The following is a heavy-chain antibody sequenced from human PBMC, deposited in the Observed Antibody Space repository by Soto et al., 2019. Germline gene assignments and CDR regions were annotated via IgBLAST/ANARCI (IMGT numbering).Heavy chain of an antibody. D-gene: IGHD3-10*01. J-gene: IGHJ6*02. Sequence: GGSLRLSCAASGFTFSSYAMSWVRQAPGKGLEWVSAISGSGGSTYYADSVKGRFTISRDNSKNTLYLQMNSLRAEDTAVYYCAKDLVGFGEVLPPEASYYYYGMDGWGQGTTVIVSS. CDR2: ISGSGGST. CDR1: GFTFSSYA. CDR3: AKDLVGFGEVLPPEASYYYYGMDG. V-gene: IGHV3-23*01.